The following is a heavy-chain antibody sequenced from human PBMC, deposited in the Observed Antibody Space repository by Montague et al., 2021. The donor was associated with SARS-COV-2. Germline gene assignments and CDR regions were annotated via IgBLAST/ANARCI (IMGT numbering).Heavy chain of an antibody. V-gene: IGHV3-74*01. CDR1: GFIFSNYW. CDR2: IKTDGSYT. J-gene: IGHJ6*02. D-gene: IGHD2-15*01. CDR3: ARAPHCAGGTCYSFDYYGMDV. Sequence: SLRLSCAASGFIFSNYWWHWVRQVPGKGLVWVSRIKTDGSYTTYXDSXKGRFTISRDNVKNTVYLQMNSLRVEDTGVYYCARAPHCAGGTCYSFDYYGMDVWGRGSTVTVSS.